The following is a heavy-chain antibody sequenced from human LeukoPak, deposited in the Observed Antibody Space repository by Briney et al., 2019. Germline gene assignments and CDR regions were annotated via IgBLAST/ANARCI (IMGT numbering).Heavy chain of an antibody. D-gene: IGHD6-13*01. V-gene: IGHV4-59*01. J-gene: IGHJ3*02. Sequence: SETLSLTCTVSGGSISSYYWSWIRQPPGKGLEWIGYIYYSGSTNYNPSLKSRVTISVDTSKNQFSLKLSSVTAADTAVYYCARLLSSSTPDDAFDIWGQGTMVTVSS. CDR3: ARLLSSSTPDDAFDI. CDR2: IYYSGST. CDR1: GGSISSYY.